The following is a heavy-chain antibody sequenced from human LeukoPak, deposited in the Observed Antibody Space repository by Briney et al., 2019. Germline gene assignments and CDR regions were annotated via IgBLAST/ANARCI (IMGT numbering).Heavy chain of an antibody. CDR1: GGSISSYY. J-gene: IGHJ5*02. V-gene: IGHV4-59*01. CDR3: ARSGGNWFDP. D-gene: IGHD3-16*01. CDR2: IYYSGST. Sequence: SETLSLTCTVSGGSISSYYWSWIRQPPGKGPEWIGYIYYSGSTNYNPSLKSRVTISVDTSKNQFSLKLSSVTAADTAVYYCARSGGNWFDPWGQGTLVTVSS.